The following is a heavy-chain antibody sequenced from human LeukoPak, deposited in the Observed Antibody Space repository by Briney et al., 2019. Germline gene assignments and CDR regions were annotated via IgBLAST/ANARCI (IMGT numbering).Heavy chain of an antibody. Sequence: SETLSLTCTVSGGSLSSYYWSWIRQPPGKGLEWIGYIYYSGSNNYNPSLKSRVTISVDTSKNQFSLKLSSVTAADTAVYYCARAMGGYYGSGTFDYWGQGTLVTVSS. CDR3: ARAMGGYYGSGTFDY. V-gene: IGHV4-59*01. J-gene: IGHJ4*02. CDR1: GGSLSSYY. D-gene: IGHD3-10*01. CDR2: IYYSGSN.